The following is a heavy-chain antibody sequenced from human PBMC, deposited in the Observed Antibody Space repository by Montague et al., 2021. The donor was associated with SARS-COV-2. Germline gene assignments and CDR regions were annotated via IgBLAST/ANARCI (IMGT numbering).Heavy chain of an antibody. Sequence: YLRLSCAVSGFTFSRYAMHWIRQAPGKGLEWVAVISHDGSNKYYADSVKGRFTISRDNSKNTLYLQMNSLRAEDTAVYYCARPALVSYSKSWYLDYWGQGALVTV. D-gene: IGHD6-13*01. CDR3: ARPALVSYSKSWYLDY. J-gene: IGHJ4*02. V-gene: IGHV3-30*04. CDR2: ISHDGSNK. CDR1: GFTFSRYA.